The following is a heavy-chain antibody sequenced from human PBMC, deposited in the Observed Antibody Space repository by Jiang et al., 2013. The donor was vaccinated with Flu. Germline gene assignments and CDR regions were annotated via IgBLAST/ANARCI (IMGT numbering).Heavy chain of an antibody. J-gene: IGHJ2*01. D-gene: IGHD7-27*01. Sequence: GAEVKKPGESLRISCEGSAYTFTNHWITWVRQMPGKGLEWMGRIDPRDSYTKYSPSVQGHVTISVDKSINTAYLQWSSLEASDTAIYYCARRSTNWPHYYFELWGRGTLVTVSS. CDR2: IDPRDSYT. V-gene: IGHV5-10-1*01. CDR3: ARRSTNWPHYYFEL. CDR1: AYTFTNHW.